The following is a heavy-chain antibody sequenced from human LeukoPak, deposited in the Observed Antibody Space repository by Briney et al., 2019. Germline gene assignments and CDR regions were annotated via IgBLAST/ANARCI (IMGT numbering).Heavy chain of an antibody. D-gene: IGHD2-2*01. CDR3: AHQLLSDYYYYGMDV. Sequence: GGSLRLSCAASGFTFSSCSMNWVRQAPGKGLEWVSSISSSSSYIYYADSVKGRFTISRDNAKNSLYLQMNSLRAEDTAVYYCAHQLLSDYYYYGMDVWGQGTTVTVSS. V-gene: IGHV3-21*01. CDR2: ISSSSSYI. J-gene: IGHJ6*02. CDR1: GFTFSSCS.